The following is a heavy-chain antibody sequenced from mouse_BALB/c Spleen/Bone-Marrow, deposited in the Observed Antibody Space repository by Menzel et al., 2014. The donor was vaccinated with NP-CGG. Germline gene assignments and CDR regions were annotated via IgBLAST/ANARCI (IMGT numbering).Heavy chain of an antibody. Sequence: LQESGPGLVAPSQSLSITCTVSGFSLTSYGVHWVRQPPGKGLEWLGVIWAGGSTNYNSALMSRLSISKDNSKRQVFLEMNSLQTDDTAMYYCARDPVYGNYDDMDYWGQGTSVTVSS. CDR3: ARDPVYGNYDDMDY. V-gene: IGHV2-9*02. J-gene: IGHJ4*01. CDR2: IWAGGST. CDR1: GFSLTSYG. D-gene: IGHD2-1*01.